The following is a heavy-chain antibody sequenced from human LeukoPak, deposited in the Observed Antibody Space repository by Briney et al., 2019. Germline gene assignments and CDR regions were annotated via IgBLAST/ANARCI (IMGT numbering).Heavy chain of an antibody. CDR3: ARTPIDRYGDGHAFDI. V-gene: IGHV4-59*01. J-gene: IGHJ3*02. D-gene: IGHD1-1*01. CDR2: IYYSGST. Sequence: SETLSLTCTVSGGSISSYYWSWIRQPPGKGLEWIGYIYYSGSTNYNPSLKSRVTISVDTSKNQFSLKLSSATAADTAVYYCARTPIDRYGDGHAFDIWGQGTMVTVSS. CDR1: GGSISSYY.